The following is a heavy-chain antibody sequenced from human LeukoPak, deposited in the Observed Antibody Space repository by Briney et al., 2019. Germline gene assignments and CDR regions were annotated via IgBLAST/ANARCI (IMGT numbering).Heavy chain of an antibody. V-gene: IGHV1-18*01. Sequence: ASAKVSCKASGYTFTSYGISWVRQAPGQGLEWMGWISAYNGNTNYAQKLQGRVTMTTDTSTSTAYMELRSLRSDDTAVYYCARDLDPYYYYYMDVWGKGTTVTISS. CDR3: ARDLDPYYYYYMDV. CDR1: GYTFTSYG. CDR2: ISAYNGNT. J-gene: IGHJ6*03.